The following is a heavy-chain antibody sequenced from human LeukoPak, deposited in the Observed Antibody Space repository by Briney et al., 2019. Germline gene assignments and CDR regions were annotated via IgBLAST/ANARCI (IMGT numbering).Heavy chain of an antibody. J-gene: IGHJ6*03. Sequence: SETLSLTCAVYGGSFSGYYWSWIRQPPGKGLEWIGEINHSGSTNYNPSLKSRVTISVDTSKNQFSLKLSSVTAADTAVYYCARVDTSKNYDFWSGYYLYYYYYMDVWGKGTTVTVSS. CDR2: INHSGST. V-gene: IGHV4-34*01. CDR1: GGSFSGYY. CDR3: ARVDTSKNYDFWSGYYLYYYYYMDV. D-gene: IGHD3-3*01.